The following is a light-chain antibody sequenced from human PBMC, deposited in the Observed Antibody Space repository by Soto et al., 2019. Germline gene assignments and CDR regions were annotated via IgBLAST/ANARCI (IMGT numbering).Light chain of an antibody. J-gene: IGKJ2*02. V-gene: IGKV3-15*01. CDR3: QLYNNWPRGT. CDR1: QSTSDN. CDR2: GAS. Sequence: EIVVTQSPATLSVSPGERATLACRASQSTSDNLAWYQQKPGQAPRLLIYGASTRATGIPARCSGSGSGTEVTLTISSLQSEDFAVYYCQLYNNWPRGTFGQGTKLEIK.